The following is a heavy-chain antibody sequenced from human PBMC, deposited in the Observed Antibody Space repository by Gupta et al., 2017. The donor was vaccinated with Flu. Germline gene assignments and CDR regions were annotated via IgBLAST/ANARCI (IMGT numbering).Heavy chain of an antibody. CDR3: ATGSNYGYVDY. CDR1: GFTFSDNY. D-gene: IGHD5-18*01. Sequence: QVQLVESGGGLVKPGGSLRLSCAASGFTFSDNYMSWTRQAPGKGLDWVSYISDSGTIYYGDSVKGRFTISRDNANNLLFLQMNSLRAEDTAVYYCATGSNYGYVDYWGQGTLVTVSS. J-gene: IGHJ4*02. CDR2: ISDSGTI. V-gene: IGHV3-11*01.